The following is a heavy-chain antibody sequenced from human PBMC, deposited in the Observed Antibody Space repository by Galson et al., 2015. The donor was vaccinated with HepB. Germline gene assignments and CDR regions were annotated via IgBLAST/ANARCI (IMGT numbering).Heavy chain of an antibody. V-gene: IGHV3-30*18. J-gene: IGHJ6*02. CDR3: AKGYTGDYYGMDV. CDR2: ISYDGSNK. D-gene: IGHD1-14*01. CDR1: GFTFSSYG. Sequence: SLRLSCAASGFTFSSYGMHWVRQAPGKGLEWVAVISYDGSNKYYADSVKGRFTISRDNSKNTLYLQMNSLRAEDTAVYYCAKGYTGDYYGMDVWGQGTTVTVSS.